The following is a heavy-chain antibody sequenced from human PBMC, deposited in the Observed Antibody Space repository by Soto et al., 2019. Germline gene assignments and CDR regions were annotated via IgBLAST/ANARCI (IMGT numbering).Heavy chain of an antibody. J-gene: IGHJ6*02. CDR1: GYSFTSYW. D-gene: IGHD6-13*01. V-gene: IGHV5-10-1*01. Sequence: PGESLKISCKASGYSFTSYWITWVRQMPGKGLEWMGRIDPSDSYTNYSPSFQGHVTISADKSISTAYLQWSSLKASDTAMYYCARTSAAGKYYCGMDVWSQGTTVTVS. CDR2: IDPSDSYT. CDR3: ARTSAAGKYYCGMDV.